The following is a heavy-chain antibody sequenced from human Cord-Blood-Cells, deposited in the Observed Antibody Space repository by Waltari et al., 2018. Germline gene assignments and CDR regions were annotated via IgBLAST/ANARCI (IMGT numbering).Heavy chain of an antibody. CDR3: AKCRRPYWYFDL. J-gene: IGHJ2*01. V-gene: IGHV3-23*01. CDR2: ISGSGGST. CDR1: GFTFSSYA. D-gene: IGHD6-6*01. Sequence: EVQLLESGGGLVQPGGSLRLSCAASGFTFSSYAMSWVSQAPGKGLEWVSAISGSGGSTYYADSVKGRFTISRDNSKNTLYLQMNSLRAEDTAVYYCAKCRRPYWYFDLWGRGTLVTVSS.